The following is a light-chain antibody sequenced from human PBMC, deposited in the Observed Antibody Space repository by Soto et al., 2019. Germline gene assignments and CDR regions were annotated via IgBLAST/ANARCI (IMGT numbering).Light chain of an antibody. CDR2: EVS. V-gene: IGLV2-8*01. CDR3: SSYAGSDNFCV. Sequence: QSVLTQPPSASGSPGQSVTISCTGTGSDVAGYNYVSWYQQHPGKAPKLIIYEVSERPSGVPDRFSGSKSGNTASLTVSGLQAEDEADYYCSSYAGSDNFCVFGTGTKV. J-gene: IGLJ1*01. CDR1: GSDVAGYNY.